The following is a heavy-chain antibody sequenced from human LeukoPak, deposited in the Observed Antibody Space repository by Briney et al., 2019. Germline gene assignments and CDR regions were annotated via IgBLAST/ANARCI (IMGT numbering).Heavy chain of an antibody. D-gene: IGHD3-10*01. CDR1: GFTFNTYG. V-gene: IGHV3-30*18. CDR2: ILFDGTDK. CDR3: AKGITSNDAFDV. Sequence: PGRSLRLSCAASGFTFNTYGMHWVRQAPGKGLEWVAVILFDGTDKYYADSVKGRFTISRDNSKNTMSLQMNSLRDEDTAVYYCAKGITSNDAFDVWGQGTMVTVS. J-gene: IGHJ3*01.